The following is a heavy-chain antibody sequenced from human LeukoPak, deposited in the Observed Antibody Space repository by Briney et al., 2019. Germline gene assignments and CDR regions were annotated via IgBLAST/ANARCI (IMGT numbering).Heavy chain of an antibody. CDR2: INHSGST. J-gene: IGHJ5*02. D-gene: IGHD6-6*01. Sequence: SETLSLSGAVYGGSFSGYYWSWIRQPPGKGLEWIGEINHSGSTNYNPSLKSRVTISVDTSKNQFSLKLSSVTAADTAVYYCARVGYSSSSDWFDPWGQGTLVTVSS. CDR1: GGSFSGYY. V-gene: IGHV4-34*01. CDR3: ARVGYSSSSDWFDP.